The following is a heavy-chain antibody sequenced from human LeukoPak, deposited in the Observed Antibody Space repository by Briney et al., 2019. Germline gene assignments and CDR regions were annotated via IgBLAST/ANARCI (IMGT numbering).Heavy chain of an antibody. CDR1: GFTFRSYA. V-gene: IGHV3-21*05. Sequence: GGSLRLSCVASGFTFRSYAMNWVRQAPGKGLEWVSYMSSDSSFINYADSVKGRFTISRDNAKNSLFLQMDGPRADDTAVYYCARGEVATTYYYGMDVWGQGTTVTVSS. CDR3: ARGEVATTYYYGMDV. D-gene: IGHD5-12*01. CDR2: MSSDSSFI. J-gene: IGHJ6*02.